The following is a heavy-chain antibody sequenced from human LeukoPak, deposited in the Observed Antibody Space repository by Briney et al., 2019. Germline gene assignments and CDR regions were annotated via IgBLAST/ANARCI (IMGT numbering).Heavy chain of an antibody. D-gene: IGHD2-21*02. V-gene: IGHV4-59*01. CDR1: GGSISSYY. CDR3: ARAWGDLWYFDL. CDR2: IYYSGST. Sequence: SETLSLTCTVSGGSISSYYWSWIRQPPGKGLEWTGYIYYSGSTNYNPSLKSRITISVDTSKNQFSLKLSSVTAADTAVYYCARAWGDLWYFDLWGRGTLVTVSS. J-gene: IGHJ2*01.